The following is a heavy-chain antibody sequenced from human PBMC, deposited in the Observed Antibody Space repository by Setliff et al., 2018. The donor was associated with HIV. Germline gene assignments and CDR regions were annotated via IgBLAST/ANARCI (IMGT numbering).Heavy chain of an antibody. CDR2: IYTSGDT. J-gene: IGHJ4*02. CDR1: GGSINRGSYY. V-gene: IGHV4-61*09. D-gene: IGHD5-18*01. Sequence: PSETLSLTCAVAGGSINRGSYYWSWIRQPAGKGLEWIGHIYTSGDTNYNPSLKRRVTISIDTSNNQFSLNLSSVTAADTAVYYCARNDGYSYGTYFDHWGQGTLVTVSS. CDR3: ARNDGYSYGTYFDH.